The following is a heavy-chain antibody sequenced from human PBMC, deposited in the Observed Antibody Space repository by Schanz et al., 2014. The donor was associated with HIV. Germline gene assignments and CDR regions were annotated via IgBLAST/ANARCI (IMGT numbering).Heavy chain of an antibody. V-gene: IGHV3-30-3*01. CDR1: GFTFSNYA. D-gene: IGHD3-16*01. J-gene: IGHJ6*02. CDR3: ARMEQLIIGYYYGMDV. CDR2: ISYDGSNK. Sequence: QVQLVESGGGVVQPGRSLRLSCAASGFTFSNYAMHWVRQAPGKGLEWVAVISYDGSNKYYADSVKGRFTISRDNSKNTLYLQMNSLRAEDTAVYYCARMEQLIIGYYYGMDVWGQGTTVTVSS.